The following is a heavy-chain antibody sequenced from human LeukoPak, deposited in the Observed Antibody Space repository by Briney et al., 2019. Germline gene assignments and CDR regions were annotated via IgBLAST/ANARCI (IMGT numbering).Heavy chain of an antibody. CDR1: GFTFSSYW. CDR3: ARVSYYPHDAFDI. D-gene: IGHD2-8*01. V-gene: IGHV3-7*01. J-gene: IGHJ3*02. Sequence: PGGSLRLSCAASGFTFSSYWVNWVRQAPGMGLEWVAKIKQDGSEKYYVDSVKGRFTISRDNAKNSLYLQMNTLRAEDTALYYCARVSYYPHDAFDIWGQGTMVTVSS. CDR2: IKQDGSEK.